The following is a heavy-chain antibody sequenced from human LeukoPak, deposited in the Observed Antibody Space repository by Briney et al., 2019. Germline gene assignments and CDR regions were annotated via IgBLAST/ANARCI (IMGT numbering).Heavy chain of an antibody. Sequence: GGSLRLSCAASGFTFSSYAMSWVRQAPGKGLEWVSAISGSGGSTYYADSVKGRFTISRDNSKNTLYLQMNSLRAEDTAVYYCAKDPLRQYYDSSGHQYYFDYWGQGTLVTVSS. J-gene: IGHJ4*02. CDR1: GFTFSSYA. CDR2: ISGSGGST. D-gene: IGHD3-22*01. V-gene: IGHV3-23*01. CDR3: AKDPLRQYYDSSGHQYYFDY.